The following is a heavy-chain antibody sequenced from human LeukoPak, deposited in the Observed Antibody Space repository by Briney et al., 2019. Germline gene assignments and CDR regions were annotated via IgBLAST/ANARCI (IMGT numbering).Heavy chain of an antibody. CDR3: ARDRPHNWFDP. CDR1: GITFRNYW. J-gene: IGHJ5*02. CDR2: IHNDGDGP. Sequence: PGGSLTLSCAASGITFRNYWMHWVRQAPGKGQVWVAHIHNDGDGPTYADSVKGRFTISRDNAKNTLYLQMNSLRAEDTAVYYCARDRPHNWFDPWGQGTLVTVSS. V-gene: IGHV3-74*01.